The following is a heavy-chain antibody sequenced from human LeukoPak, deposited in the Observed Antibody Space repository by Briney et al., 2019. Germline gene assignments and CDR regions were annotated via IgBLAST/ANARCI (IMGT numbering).Heavy chain of an antibody. D-gene: IGHD2-15*01. Sequence: SVRVSCKASGGTFSSYAISWVRQAPGQGLEWMGRIIPIFGTANYAQKLQGRVTMTTDTSTSTAYMELRSLRSDDTAVYYCARGRGGEPHAMDVWGKGTTVTVSS. CDR3: ARGRGGEPHAMDV. CDR2: IIPIFGTA. CDR1: GGTFSSYA. V-gene: IGHV1-69*05. J-gene: IGHJ6*03.